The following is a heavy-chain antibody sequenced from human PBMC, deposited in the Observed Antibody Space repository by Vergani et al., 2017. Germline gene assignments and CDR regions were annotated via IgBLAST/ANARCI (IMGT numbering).Heavy chain of an antibody. V-gene: IGHV1-69*13. J-gene: IGHJ4*02. Sequence: QVQLVQSGAEVKKPGSSVKVSCKASGGTFSSYSISWVRQAPGQGLEWMGGIIPIFGTANYAQKFQGRVTITADETTSTAYMELSSLRSEDTAVYYCAIPFYSSSWTWSGGPHKGYWGQGTLVTVSS. CDR2: IIPIFGTA. CDR1: GGTFSSYS. D-gene: IGHD6-13*01. CDR3: AIPFYSSSWTWSGGPHKGY.